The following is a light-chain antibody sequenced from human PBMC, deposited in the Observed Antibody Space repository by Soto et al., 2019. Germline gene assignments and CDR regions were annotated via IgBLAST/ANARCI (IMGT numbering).Light chain of an antibody. CDR1: QSVGSN. CDR2: GAS. Sequence: ERVMTQSPATLSVSPGERATLSCRASQSVGSNLAWYQQKPGQAPRLLIFGASSRATGVPARFSGSGSGTEFTLTISNLQSEDFAVYHCQQYDKWPRTFGQGTKVDIK. CDR3: QQYDKWPRT. J-gene: IGKJ1*01. V-gene: IGKV3-15*01.